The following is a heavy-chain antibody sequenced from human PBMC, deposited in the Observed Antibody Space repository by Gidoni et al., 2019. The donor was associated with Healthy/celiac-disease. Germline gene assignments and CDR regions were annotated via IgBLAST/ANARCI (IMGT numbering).Heavy chain of an antibody. D-gene: IGHD6-13*01. Sequence: LVQPGRSLRLSCPASGFTFGDYAMSWVRQAPGKGLEWVGFIRSKAYGGTTEYAASVKGRFTISRDDSKSIAYLQMNSLKTEDTAVYYCTSPNSSSWAHYYYYGMDVWGQGTTVTVSS. V-gene: IGHV3-49*04. CDR1: GFTFGDYA. CDR3: TSPNSSSWAHYYYYGMDV. J-gene: IGHJ6*02. CDR2: IRSKAYGGTT.